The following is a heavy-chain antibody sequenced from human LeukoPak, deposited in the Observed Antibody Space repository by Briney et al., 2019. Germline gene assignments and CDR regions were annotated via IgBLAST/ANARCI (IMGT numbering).Heavy chain of an antibody. D-gene: IGHD6-13*01. J-gene: IGHJ6*03. CDR2: VKQDGSEK. CDR3: ARMTHSSSWYYYYHYYYMDV. CDR1: GFTFSSYW. V-gene: IGHV3-7*01. Sequence: GGSLRLSCAASGFTFSSYWMSWVRRAPGKGLEWVANVKQDGSEKYYVDSVKGRFTISRDNAKNSLYLQMNSLRAEDTAVYYCARMTHSSSWYYYYHYYYMDVWGKGTTVTVSS.